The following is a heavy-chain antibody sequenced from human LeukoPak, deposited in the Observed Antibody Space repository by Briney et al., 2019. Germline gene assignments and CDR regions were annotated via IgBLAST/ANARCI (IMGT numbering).Heavy chain of an antibody. CDR2: IRSSSET. D-gene: IGHD2-2*01. CDR1: GFIFSQYS. J-gene: IGHJ4*02. V-gene: IGHV3-48*01. Sequence: PGGSLRLSCAASGFIFSQYSMNWVRQAPGKGLEWVSHIRSSSETFYADSVKGRFTISRDNARNSLYLQMNNLRGEDTAIYYCARVNPRDVVVPGAIPHWGQGTLVTVSS. CDR3: ARVNPRDVVVPGAIPH.